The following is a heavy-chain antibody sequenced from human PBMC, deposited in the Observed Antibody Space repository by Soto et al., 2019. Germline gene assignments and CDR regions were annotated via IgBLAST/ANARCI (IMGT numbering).Heavy chain of an antibody. V-gene: IGHV4-39*07. CDR1: GGSISSSSYY. Sequence: SETLSLTCTVSGGSISSSSYYWGWIRQPPGKGLEWIGSIYYSGSTYYNPSLKSRVTFSIDTSKRQFSLKVRSVTAADTAVYYCASGKRGSSWYRGEEKYYYYGMDVWGQGTPVTVSS. D-gene: IGHD6-13*01. CDR2: IYYSGST. CDR3: ASGKRGSSWYRGEEKYYYYGMDV. J-gene: IGHJ6*02.